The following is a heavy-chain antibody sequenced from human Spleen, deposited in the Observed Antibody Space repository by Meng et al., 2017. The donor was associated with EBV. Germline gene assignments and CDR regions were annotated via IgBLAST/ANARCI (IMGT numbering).Heavy chain of an antibody. V-gene: IGHV2-5*02. D-gene: IGHD2-15*01. CDR1: GFSLSTSGVG. Sequence: QITLKESGPTLVKPTQTLTLPCPFPGFSLSTSGVGVGWIRQPPGKALEWLALIFWDDDKRYSPSLKSRLTITKDTSKNQVVLTMTNMDPVDTATYYCAHVPPYCSGGSCYSYFDYWGQGTLVNVSS. CDR2: IFWDDDK. J-gene: IGHJ4*02. CDR3: AHVPPYCSGGSCYSYFDY.